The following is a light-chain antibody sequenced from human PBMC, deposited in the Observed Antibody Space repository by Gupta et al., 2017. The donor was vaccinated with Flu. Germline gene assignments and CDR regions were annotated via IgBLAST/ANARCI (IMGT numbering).Light chain of an antibody. CDR2: GAS. J-gene: IGKJ1*01. V-gene: IGKV3-15*01. CDR3: QQNNNSPWT. Sequence: PATLSVSPGERATISCRASQSVRRYLAWYQQKPGKAPRVLIYGASTRATGIPARFSGSGSGTEFTLTISSRQSEDFAVYYCQQNNNSPWTFGQGTKVEIK. CDR1: QSVRRY.